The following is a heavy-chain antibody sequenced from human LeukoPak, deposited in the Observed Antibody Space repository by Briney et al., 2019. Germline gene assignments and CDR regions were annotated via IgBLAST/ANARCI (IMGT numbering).Heavy chain of an antibody. J-gene: IGHJ5*02. CDR1: GGSISSYY. Sequence: SETLSLTCTVSGGSISSYYRSWIRQPPGKGLEWIGYIYYSGSTYYNPSLKSRVTISVDTSKNQFSLKLSSVTAADTAVYYCARGIVVVPAALGWFDPWGQGTLVTVSS. V-gene: IGHV4-59*12. D-gene: IGHD2-2*01. CDR2: IYYSGST. CDR3: ARGIVVVPAALGWFDP.